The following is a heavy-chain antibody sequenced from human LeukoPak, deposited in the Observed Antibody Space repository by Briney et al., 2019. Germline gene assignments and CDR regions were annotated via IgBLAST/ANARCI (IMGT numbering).Heavy chain of an antibody. V-gene: IGHV4-34*01. CDR2: INHSGST. CDR3: ARGLGLGISYYYYYYYMDV. CDR1: GGSFSGYY. J-gene: IGHJ6*03. Sequence: SETLSLTCAVYGGSFSGYYWSWIRQPPGKGLEWIGEINHSGSTNYNPSLKSRVTISVDTSKNQFSLRLSSVTAADTAVYYCARGLGLGISYYYYYYYMDVWGKGTTVTVSS. D-gene: IGHD3/OR15-3a*01.